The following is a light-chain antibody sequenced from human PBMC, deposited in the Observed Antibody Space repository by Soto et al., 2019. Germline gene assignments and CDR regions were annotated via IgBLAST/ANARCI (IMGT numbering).Light chain of an antibody. J-gene: IGKJ1*01. CDR1: QTISNY. CDR2: GVS. V-gene: IGKV1-39*01. Sequence: DRVTITCRTTQTISNYLNWYQQKPGKAPKLLIYGVSTLQSGVPSRFSGSGSGTDFTLTISSLQPEDFATYFCQQSYSNPPWTFGQGTKVDIK. CDR3: QQSYSNPPWT.